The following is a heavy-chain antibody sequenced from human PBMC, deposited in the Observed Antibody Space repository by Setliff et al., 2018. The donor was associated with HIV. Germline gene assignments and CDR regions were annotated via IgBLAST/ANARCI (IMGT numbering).Heavy chain of an antibody. J-gene: IGHJ4*02. CDR1: GFTFSDAW. D-gene: IGHD1-1*01. V-gene: IGHV3-15*01. CDR3: TGSVWNPGH. CDR2: IKSKTEGGTT. Sequence: GGSLRLSCAASGFTFSDAWMTWVRQAPGKGLEWVGRIKSKTEGGTTDYAAPVKGRFTISRDDSKNTLYLQMNSLKTEDTAMYYCTGSVWNPGHWGQGSLVTVSS.